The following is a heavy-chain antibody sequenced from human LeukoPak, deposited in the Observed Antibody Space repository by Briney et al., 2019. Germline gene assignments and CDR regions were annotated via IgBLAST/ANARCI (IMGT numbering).Heavy chain of an antibody. D-gene: IGHD5-12*01. V-gene: IGHV4-39*01. Sequence: SETLSHTCTVSGGSISSSSYYWVCIRQPPGKGREWTGSISGSGSPYYNPFIKSRGIISVNTSKNQYPLKLSSVTAADRAVYYCARLYRGYESFDHWGQGTLLTVYS. J-gene: IGHJ4*02. CDR2: ISGSGSP. CDR3: ARLYRGYESFDH. CDR1: GGSISSSSYY.